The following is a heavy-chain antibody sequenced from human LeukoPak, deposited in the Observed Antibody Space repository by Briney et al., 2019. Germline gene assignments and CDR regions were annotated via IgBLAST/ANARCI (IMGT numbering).Heavy chain of an antibody. V-gene: IGHV4-61*02. D-gene: IGHD4-17*01. CDR3: ARELRANWFDP. Sequence: SETLSLTCTVSGGSISSGSYYWRWIRQPAGTGLEWIGRIYTSGSTNYSPSLKSRVTISVDTSKNQFSLKLSSVTAADTAVYYCARELRANWFDPWGQGTLVTVSS. CDR1: GGSISSGSYY. J-gene: IGHJ5*02. CDR2: IYTSGST.